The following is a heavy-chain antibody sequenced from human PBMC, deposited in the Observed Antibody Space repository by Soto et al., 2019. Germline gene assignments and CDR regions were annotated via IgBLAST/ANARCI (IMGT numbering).Heavy chain of an antibody. D-gene: IGHD6-19*01. J-gene: IGHJ4*02. V-gene: IGHV3-23*01. CDR1: GFTFIDYA. Sequence: EVHLLESGGGLVQPGGSLRLSCTASGFTFIDYAMSWVRQAPGKGLEWVSTISGSAITTYYADSVKGRFTISRDNSKNPLFLQMNSLRGEDTAVYYCAKELVAVAGSDYWGQGTLVSVSS. CDR2: ISGSAITT. CDR3: AKELVAVAGSDY.